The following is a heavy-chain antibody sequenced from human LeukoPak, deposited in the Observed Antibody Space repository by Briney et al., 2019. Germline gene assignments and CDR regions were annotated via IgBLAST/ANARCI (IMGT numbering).Heavy chain of an antibody. Sequence: GASVKVSCKASGYTFTVYYMHWVRQAPGQGLEWMGWINPNSGGTNYAQKFQGWVTMTRDTSISTAYMELSRLRSDDTAVYYCARGDRGHTAMVSDYWGQGTLATVSS. CDR3: ARGDRGHTAMVSDY. V-gene: IGHV1-2*04. CDR2: INPNSGGT. D-gene: IGHD5-18*01. J-gene: IGHJ4*02. CDR1: GYTFTVYY.